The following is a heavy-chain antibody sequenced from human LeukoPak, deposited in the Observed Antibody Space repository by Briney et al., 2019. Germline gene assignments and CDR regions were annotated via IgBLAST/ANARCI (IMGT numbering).Heavy chain of an antibody. CDR1: GGSISSGSYY. Sequence: PSETLSLTCTVSGGSISSGSYYWSWIRQPPGKGLEWIGSIYHSGSTYYNPSLKSRVTISVDTSKNQFSLKLSSVTAADTAVYYCARALLYCSSTSCYTRGFDYWGQGTLVTVSS. CDR2: IYHSGST. J-gene: IGHJ4*02. CDR3: ARALLYCSSTSCYTRGFDY. V-gene: IGHV4-39*07. D-gene: IGHD2-2*02.